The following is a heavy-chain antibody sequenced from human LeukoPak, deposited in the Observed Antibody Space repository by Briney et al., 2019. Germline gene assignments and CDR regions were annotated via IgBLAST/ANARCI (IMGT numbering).Heavy chain of an antibody. CDR2: INPSGGST. Sequence: ASVKVSCKASGYTFTSYYMHWVRQAPGQGLEWMGIINPSGGSTSYAQKFQGRVTMTRDMSTSTVYMELSSLRSEDTAVYYCARDERYTNPFSRFRYWGQGTLVTVSS. D-gene: IGHD2-2*02. CDR3: ARDERYTNPFSRFRY. J-gene: IGHJ4*02. CDR1: GYTFTSYY. V-gene: IGHV1-46*01.